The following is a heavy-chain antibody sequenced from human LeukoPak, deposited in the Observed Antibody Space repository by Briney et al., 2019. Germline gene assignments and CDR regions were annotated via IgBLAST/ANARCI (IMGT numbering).Heavy chain of an antibody. Sequence: SETLSLTCTVSGGSISSGSYYWGWIRQPPGKGLEWIGSIYYGGRTYYNPSLKSRVTIFVDTSRNHFSLKLSSVTAADTAVYYCARQACTIGVCGERYPYRFGLDAWGQGTTVTVSS. CDR1: GGSISSGSYY. CDR2: IYYGGRT. J-gene: IGHJ6*02. V-gene: IGHV4-39*01. CDR3: ARQACTIGVCGERYPYRFGLDA. D-gene: IGHD2-8*01.